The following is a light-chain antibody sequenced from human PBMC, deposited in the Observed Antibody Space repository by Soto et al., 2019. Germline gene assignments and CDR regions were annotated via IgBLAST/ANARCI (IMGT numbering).Light chain of an antibody. V-gene: IGKV3-15*01. Sequence: EIVLTQSLGTLSLSPGERATLSCRASQSVSSSYLAWYQQKPGQAPRLLIYGASTRATGIPARFSGSGSGTEFTLTISSLQSEDFAVYYCQQYNNWPWTFGQGTKVDIK. CDR3: QQYNNWPWT. J-gene: IGKJ1*01. CDR1: QSVSSSY. CDR2: GAS.